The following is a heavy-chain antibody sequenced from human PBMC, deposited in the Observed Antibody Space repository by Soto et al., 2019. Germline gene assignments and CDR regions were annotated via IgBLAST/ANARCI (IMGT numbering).Heavy chain of an antibody. Sequence: SGWSLRLSCAASGFTFSSYAMSWVRQAPGKGLEWVSAISGSGGSTYYADSVKGRFTISRDNSKNTLYLQLNSLRAEDTAVYYCPIVATISPYLDYWGQGTLGTVCS. CDR2: ISGSGGST. V-gene: IGHV3-23*01. D-gene: IGHD5-12*01. CDR3: PIVATISPYLDY. J-gene: IGHJ4*02. CDR1: GFTFSSYA.